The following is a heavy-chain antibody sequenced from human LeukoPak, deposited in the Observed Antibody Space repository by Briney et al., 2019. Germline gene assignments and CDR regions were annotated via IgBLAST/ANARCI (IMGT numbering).Heavy chain of an antibody. D-gene: IGHD3-22*01. CDR2: ISYDGSNK. J-gene: IGHJ4*02. V-gene: IGHV3-30-3*01. CDR3: ARARYYYDSSGYYIRY. Sequence: GGSLRLSCAASGFTFSSYAMHWVRQAPGKGLEWVAVISYDGSNKYYADSVKGRFTISRDNSKNTLYLQMNSLRAEDTAVYYCARARYYYDSSGYYIRYWGQGTLVTVSS. CDR1: GFTFSSYA.